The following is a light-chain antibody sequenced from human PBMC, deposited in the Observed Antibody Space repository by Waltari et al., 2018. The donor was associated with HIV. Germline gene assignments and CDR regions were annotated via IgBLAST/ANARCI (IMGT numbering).Light chain of an antibody. Sequence: TQSPAILSVSPGERVTLSCRASQSLTANLAWYQQRPGQAPRLLIYGASSRATDIPARFTGSGSGTDYTLTISSVQSEDSAVYYCQQNIHWPPYTFGQGTKL. J-gene: IGKJ2*01. V-gene: IGKV3-15*01. CDR2: GAS. CDR3: QQNIHWPPYT. CDR1: QSLTAN.